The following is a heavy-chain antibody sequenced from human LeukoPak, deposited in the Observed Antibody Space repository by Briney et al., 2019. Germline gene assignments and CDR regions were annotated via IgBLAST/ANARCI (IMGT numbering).Heavy chain of an antibody. CDR3: ATEAEHWPPYC. Sequence: GGSLRLSCAASGFTVSSNYMSWVRQAPGKGLEWVSVIYSGGSTYYADSVKGRFTISRDNSKNTLYLQMNSLRAEDTAVYYCATEAEHWPPYCWGQGTLVTVSS. J-gene: IGHJ4*02. V-gene: IGHV3-53*01. CDR1: GFTVSSNY. D-gene: IGHD1-1*01. CDR2: IYSGGST.